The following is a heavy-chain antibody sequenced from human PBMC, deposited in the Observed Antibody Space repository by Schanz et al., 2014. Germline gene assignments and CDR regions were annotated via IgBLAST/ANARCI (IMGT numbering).Heavy chain of an antibody. J-gene: IGHJ6*02. CDR2: INDMGGT. Sequence: QVQLQESGPGLVKPSQTLSLTCAVSGGSISSGGYTWSWIRQPPGKGLEWIAYINDMGGTNYNPSLKSRVPISLDTPKKNFSLRLTSVTAADTAVYYCYGMDVWGQGTTVTVSS. CDR1: GGSISSGGYT. V-gene: IGHV4-30-4*07. CDR3: YGMDV.